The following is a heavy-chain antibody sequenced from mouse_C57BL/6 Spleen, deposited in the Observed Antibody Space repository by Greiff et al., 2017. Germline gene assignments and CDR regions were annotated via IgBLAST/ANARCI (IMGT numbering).Heavy chain of an antibody. CDR1: GYTFTSYW. V-gene: IGHV1-52*01. CDR2: IDPSDSAT. Sequence: VQLQQPGAELVRPGSSVKLSCKASGYTFTSYWMHWVKQRPIQGLEWIGNIDPSDSATHYNQKFKDKATLTVDKSSSTAYMQLSSLTSEDSAVXYCARTDYSNYLYYFDYWGQGTTLTVSS. D-gene: IGHD2-5*01. CDR3: ARTDYSNYLYYFDY. J-gene: IGHJ2*01.